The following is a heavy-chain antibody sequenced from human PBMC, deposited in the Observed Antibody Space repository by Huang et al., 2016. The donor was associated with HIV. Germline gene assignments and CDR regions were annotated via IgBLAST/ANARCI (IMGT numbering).Heavy chain of an antibody. J-gene: IGHJ4*02. CDR2: INNSGSS. CDR3: ARGPRIQLWFYSYYFDY. V-gene: IGHV4-34*01. D-gene: IGHD5-18*01. Sequence: QVQLQQWGAGLLKPSETLSLTCAVYGGSFSGYYWSWIRQPPGKGLEWIGEINNSGSSNSNPSLKSRVTISVDTSKNQFSLKLSSGTAADTAVYYCARGPRIQLWFYSYYFDYWGQGTLVTVSS. CDR1: GGSFSGYY.